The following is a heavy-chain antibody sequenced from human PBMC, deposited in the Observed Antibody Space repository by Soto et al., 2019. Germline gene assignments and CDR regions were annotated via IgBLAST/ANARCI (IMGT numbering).Heavy chain of an antibody. CDR2: IYHSGST. CDR1: GGSISSGGYS. CDR3: ARAIGWFGELLGGYYFDY. V-gene: IGHV4-30-2*01. J-gene: IGHJ4*02. D-gene: IGHD3-10*01. Sequence: QLQLQESGSGLVKPSQTLSLTCAVSGGSISSGGYSWSWIRQPPGKGLEWIGYIYHSGSTYYNPSLTSRVTKSVDRSTNQFSLKLSSVTAADTAVYYCARAIGWFGELLGGYYFDYWGQGTLVTVSS.